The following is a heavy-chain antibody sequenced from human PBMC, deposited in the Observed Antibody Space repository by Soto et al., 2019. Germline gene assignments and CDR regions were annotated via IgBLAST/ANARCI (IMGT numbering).Heavy chain of an antibody. CDR2: INHSGST. CDR1: GGSFSCYY. J-gene: IGHJ5*02. V-gene: IGHV4-34*01. D-gene: IGHD3-10*01. CDR3: ARGSRITMVRGVLKT. Sequence: SETLSLTCAVYGGSFSCYYWSWIRQPPGKGLEWIGEINHSGSTNYNPSLKSRVTISVDTSKNQFSLKLSSVTAADTAVYYCARGSRITMVRGVLKTWGQGTLVTVSS.